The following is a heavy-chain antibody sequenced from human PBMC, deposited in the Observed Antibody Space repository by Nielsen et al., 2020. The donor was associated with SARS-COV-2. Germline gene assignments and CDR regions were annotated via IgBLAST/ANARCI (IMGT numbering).Heavy chain of an antibody. Sequence: WIRQPPGKGLEWIGEIYHSGSTNYNPSLKSRVTISVDTSKNQFSLKLSSVTAADTAVYYCARHHRCVVPAAGCYYYGMDVWGQGTTVTVSS. D-gene: IGHD2-2*01. J-gene: IGHJ6*02. CDR2: IYHSGST. V-gene: IGHV4-39*01. CDR3: ARHHRCVVPAAGCYYYGMDV.